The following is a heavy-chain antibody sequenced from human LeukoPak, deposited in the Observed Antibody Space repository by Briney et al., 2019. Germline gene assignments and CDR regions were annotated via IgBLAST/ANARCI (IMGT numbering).Heavy chain of an antibody. D-gene: IGHD2-15*01. CDR3: AKARGGCSGGTCRAFDY. V-gene: IGHV3-23*01. Sequence: ETLSLTCTVSGGSISSSSYYWGWVRQAPGKGLEWVSAISGSGGNSYYADSVNGRFTISRDNSKNTLYLQMNSLRADDTAVYYCAKARGGCSGGTCRAFDYWGQGTLVTVSS. J-gene: IGHJ4*02. CDR1: GGSISSSSYY. CDR2: ISGSGGNS.